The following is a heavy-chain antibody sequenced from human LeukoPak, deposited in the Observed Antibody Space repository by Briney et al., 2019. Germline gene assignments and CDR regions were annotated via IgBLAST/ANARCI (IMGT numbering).Heavy chain of an antibody. CDR1: GFTFSSYA. J-gene: IGHJ4*02. CDR3: ARDEGRYCSDSNCYPGDY. CDR2: ISRTSAYI. D-gene: IGHD2-15*01. V-gene: IGHV3-21*01. Sequence: GGSLRLSCSASGFTFSSYAITWVRQAPGKGLEWVSAISRTSAYIYYSDSVKGRFTVSRDNAMNSVFLQMDSLRAEDTAVYYCARDEGRYCSDSNCYPGDYWGQGTLVTVSS.